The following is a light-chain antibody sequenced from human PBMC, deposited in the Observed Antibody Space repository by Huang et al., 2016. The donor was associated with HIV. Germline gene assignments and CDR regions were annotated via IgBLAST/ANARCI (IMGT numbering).Light chain of an antibody. V-gene: IGKV3-11*01. CDR1: QSVNSH. J-gene: IGKJ4*01. Sequence: EIVLTQSPATLSLSPGERATLSCRASQSVNSHLAWYQQKPGQAPRLLIYDVSNRATGIPARFRGSGSGTDFTLTISSLEPEDFAVYYCQQRTNWPRLTFGGGTKVEIK. CDR2: DVS. CDR3: QQRTNWPRLT.